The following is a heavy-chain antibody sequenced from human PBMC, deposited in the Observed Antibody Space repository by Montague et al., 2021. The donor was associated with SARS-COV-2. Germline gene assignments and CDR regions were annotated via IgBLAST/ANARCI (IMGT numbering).Heavy chain of an antibody. J-gene: IGHJ5*02. D-gene: IGHD3-22*01. Sequence: SETLSLTCTVSGGSITGSSYYWAWVRRSPGKGLEWLGSIFCSDSTYDNPSLKSRVTMSLDTSKNRFSLNLTSVTAADTAVYYCARPGRDRSAWNPWDWFDPWGQGIPVTVSS. CDR2: IFCSDST. CDR3: ARPGRDRSAWNPWDWFDP. V-gene: IGHV4-39*07. CDR1: GGSITGSSYY.